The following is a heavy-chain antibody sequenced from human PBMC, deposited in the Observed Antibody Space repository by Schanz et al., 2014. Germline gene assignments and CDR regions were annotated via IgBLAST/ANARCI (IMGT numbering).Heavy chain of an antibody. J-gene: IGHJ5*02. D-gene: IGHD3-10*01. CDR1: GYTFTAYG. CDR2: INAANGNT. CDR3: ARERGVRGGGVWKVNWFDP. Sequence: VQSVHSGTEVQKLGASVKVSCPTSGYTFTAYGINWARQAPGQGLEWIGWINAANGNTRYSQKFQGRVTITRDTSASTAYMELSSLRSEDTAVYYCARERGVRGGGVWKVNWFDPWGQGTLVTVSS. V-gene: IGHV1-18*01.